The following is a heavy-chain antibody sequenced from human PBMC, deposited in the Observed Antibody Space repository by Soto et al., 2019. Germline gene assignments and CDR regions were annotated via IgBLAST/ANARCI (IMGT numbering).Heavy chain of an antibody. D-gene: IGHD6-13*01. J-gene: IGHJ6*02. V-gene: IGHV1-18*01. CDR3: ARGANSSPPSGMDV. CDR1: GYTFTSYG. Sequence: ASVKVSCKASGYTFTSYGISWVRQAPGQGLEWMGWISAYNGNTNYAQKLQGRVTMTTDTSTSTAYMELRSLRPDDTALYYCARGANSSPPSGMDVWGQGTTVTVSS. CDR2: ISAYNGNT.